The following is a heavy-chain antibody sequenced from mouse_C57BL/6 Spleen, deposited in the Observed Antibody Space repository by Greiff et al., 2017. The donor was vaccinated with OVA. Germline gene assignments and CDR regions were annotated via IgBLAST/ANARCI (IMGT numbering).Heavy chain of an antibody. CDR2: INPNNGGT. Sequence: VQLKESGPELVKPGASVKMSCKASGYTFTDYNMHWVKQSHGKSLEWIGYINPNNGGTSYNQKFKGKATLTVNKSSSTAYMELRSLTSEDSAVYYCARSYGSGDYFDYWGQGTTLTVSS. CDR3: ARSYGSGDYFDY. D-gene: IGHD1-1*01. CDR1: GYTFTDYN. V-gene: IGHV1-22*01. J-gene: IGHJ2*01.